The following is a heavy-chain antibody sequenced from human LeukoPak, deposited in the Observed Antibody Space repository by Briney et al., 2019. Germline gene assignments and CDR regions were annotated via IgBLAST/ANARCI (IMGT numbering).Heavy chain of an antibody. CDR2: IWYDGSNK. D-gene: IGHD3-22*01. CDR1: GFTFSSYG. V-gene: IGHV3-33*06. J-gene: IGHJ4*02. CDR3: AKGEPGYYDSSGYYGTGFDY. Sequence: GGSLRLSCAASGFTFSSYGMHWVRQAPGKRLEWVAVIWYDGSNKYYADSVKGRFTISRDNSKNTLYLQMNSLRAEDTAVYYCAKGEPGYYDSSGYYGTGFDYWGQGTLVTVSS.